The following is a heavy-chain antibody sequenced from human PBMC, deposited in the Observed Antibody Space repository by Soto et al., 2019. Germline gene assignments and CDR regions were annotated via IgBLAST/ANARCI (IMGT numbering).Heavy chain of an antibody. Sequence: QVQLVESGGGVVQPGRSLRLSCAASGFTFSSYAMHWVRQAPGKGLEWVAVISYDGSNKYYADSVKGRFTISRDNSKNTLYLQMNSLRAEDTAVYYCARGDGEWLRRGRGYCSGGSCLFDYWGQGTLVTVSS. CDR1: GFTFSSYA. CDR3: ARGDGEWLRRGRGYCSGGSCLFDY. D-gene: IGHD2-15*01. J-gene: IGHJ4*02. V-gene: IGHV3-30-3*01. CDR2: ISYDGSNK.